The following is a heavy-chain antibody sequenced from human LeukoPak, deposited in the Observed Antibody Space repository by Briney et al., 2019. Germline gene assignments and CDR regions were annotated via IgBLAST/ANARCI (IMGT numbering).Heavy chain of an antibody. CDR2: IYTRGST. V-gene: IGHV4-61*02. Sequence: SETLSLTCTVSGGSISSGSYYWSWIRQPAGKGLEWIGRIYTRGSTNYNPSLKSRVTISVDTSKNQFSLKLSSVTAADTAVYYCARSAGSGSYYYYYYMDVWGKGTTVTISS. D-gene: IGHD3-10*01. CDR1: GGSISSGSYY. CDR3: ARSAGSGSYYYYYYMDV. J-gene: IGHJ6*03.